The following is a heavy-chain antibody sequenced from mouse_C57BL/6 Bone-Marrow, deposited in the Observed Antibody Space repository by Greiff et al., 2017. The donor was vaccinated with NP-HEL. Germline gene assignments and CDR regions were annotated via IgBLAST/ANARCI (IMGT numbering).Heavy chain of an antibody. CDR3: AVPLYYGYDGAWFAY. V-gene: IGHV1-81*01. Sequence: QVQLQQSGAELARPGASVKLSCKASGYTFTSYGISWVKQRTGQGLEWIGEIYPRSGNTYYNEEFKGKATLTADKSSSTAYMELRSLTSEDSAVYFCAVPLYYGYDGAWFAYWGQGTLVTVSA. J-gene: IGHJ3*01. D-gene: IGHD2-2*01. CDR1: GYTFTSYG. CDR2: IYPRSGNT.